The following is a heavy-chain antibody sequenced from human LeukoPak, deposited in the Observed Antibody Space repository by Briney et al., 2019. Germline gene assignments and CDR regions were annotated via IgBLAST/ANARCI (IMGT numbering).Heavy chain of an antibody. D-gene: IGHD6-19*01. CDR3: ARGSVAGTRLLDY. J-gene: IGHJ4*02. Sequence: SVKVSSKASGGTFSSYAISWVRQAPGQGLEWMGGIIPIFGTANYAQKFQGRVTITADESTSTAYMELSSLRSEDTAVYYCARGSVAGTRLLDYWGQGTLVTVSS. CDR1: GGTFSSYA. CDR2: IIPIFGTA. V-gene: IGHV1-69*13.